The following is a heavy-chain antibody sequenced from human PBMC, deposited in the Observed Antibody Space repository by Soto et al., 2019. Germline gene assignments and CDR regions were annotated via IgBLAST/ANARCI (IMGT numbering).Heavy chain of an antibody. J-gene: IGHJ6*02. V-gene: IGHV5-51*01. D-gene: IGHD2-2*01. CDR3: ARLGDCSSTSCSYGMDV. Sequence: GESLKISCKGSGYSFTSYWIGWVRQMPGKGLEWMGIIYPGDSDTRYSPSFQGQVTISADKSISTAYLQWSSLKASDTAMYYCARLGDCSSTSCSYGMDVWGQGTTVTV. CDR1: GYSFTSYW. CDR2: IYPGDSDT.